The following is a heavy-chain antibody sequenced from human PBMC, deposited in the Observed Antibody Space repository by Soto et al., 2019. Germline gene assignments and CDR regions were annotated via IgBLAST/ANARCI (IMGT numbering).Heavy chain of an antibody. CDR2: IYYSGST. D-gene: IGHD1-7*01. Sequence: SETLSLTCTVSGGSVSSGSYYWSWIRQPPGKGLEWIGYIYYSGSTNYNPSLKSRVTISVDTSKNQFSLKLSSVTAADTAVYYCARDRHPLPITETYFGYGMDVWGPGTPVTVS. J-gene: IGHJ6*02. CDR3: ARDRHPLPITETYFGYGMDV. V-gene: IGHV4-61*01. CDR1: GGSVSSGSYY.